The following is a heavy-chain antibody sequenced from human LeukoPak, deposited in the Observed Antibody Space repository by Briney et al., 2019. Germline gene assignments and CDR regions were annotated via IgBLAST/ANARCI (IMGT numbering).Heavy chain of an antibody. J-gene: IGHJ4*02. Sequence: SETLSLACAVYGGSFSGYYWSWIRQPPGKGLEWIGEINHSGSTNYNPSLKSRVTISVDTSKNQFSLKLSSVTAADTAVYYCASSKRYCSGGSCYGAGTDYWGQGTLVTVSS. CDR1: GGSFSGYY. V-gene: IGHV4-34*01. CDR3: ASSKRYCSGGSCYGAGTDY. D-gene: IGHD2-15*01. CDR2: INHSGST.